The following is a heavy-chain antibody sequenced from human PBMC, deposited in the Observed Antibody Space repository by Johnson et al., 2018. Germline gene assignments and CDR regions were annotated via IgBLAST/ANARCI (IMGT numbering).Heavy chain of an antibody. V-gene: IGHV1-69*01. J-gene: IGHJ3*02. CDR2: IIPLFGTA. D-gene: IGHD2-15*01. CDR3: ARAAEVGPRDAFDI. Sequence: QVQLVESGAEVKKPGSSVKVSCKASGGTFTSYAFSWVRQAPGQGLEWVGGIIPLFGTADYAQRFQGRVTITADESTSTAYRELSSLRSEDTAVYFCARAAEVGPRDAFDIWGQGTMVTVSS. CDR1: GGTFTSYA.